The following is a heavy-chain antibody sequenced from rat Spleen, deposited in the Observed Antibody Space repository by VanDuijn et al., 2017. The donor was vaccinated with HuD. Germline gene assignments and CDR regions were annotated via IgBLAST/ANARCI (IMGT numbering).Heavy chain of an antibody. CDR1: GFSLTSYG. J-gene: IGHJ1*01. D-gene: IGHD1-11*01. CDR2: IWGDGNT. V-gene: IGHV2-77*01. Sequence: QVRMKETGPGLVQTTQTLSVTCTVSGFSLTSYGVHWVRQAPGKGLEWMGVIWGDGNTNYNSALKSRLSISRNTSKSQVFLTMNSLQTDDTAVYYCAELTSDFWGPGTMVTVSS. CDR3: AELTSDF.